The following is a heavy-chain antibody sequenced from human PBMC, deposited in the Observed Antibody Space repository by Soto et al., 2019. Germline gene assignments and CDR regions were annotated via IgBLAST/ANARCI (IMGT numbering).Heavy chain of an antibody. CDR3: ASLRAIAAAGIDY. CDR1: GGSISSSNW. D-gene: IGHD6-13*01. CDR2: IYHSGST. Sequence: SETLSLTCAVSGGSISSSNWWSWVRQPPGKGLEWIGEIYHSGSTNYNPSLKSRVTISVDKSKNQFSLKLSSVTAADTAVYYWASLRAIAAAGIDYWGQGTLVTVSS. V-gene: IGHV4-4*02. J-gene: IGHJ4*02.